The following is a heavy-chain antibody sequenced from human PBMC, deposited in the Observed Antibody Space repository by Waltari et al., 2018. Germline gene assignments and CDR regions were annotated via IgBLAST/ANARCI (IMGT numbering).Heavy chain of an antibody. J-gene: IGHJ6*02. CDR2: ISAGGGAT. Sequence: EVRLVESGGGLVQPGGSLRLSCATSGFTFSSYAMSWVRQAPGKGLEWVSLISAGGGATYDADSVKGRFTIARDISKNTLCLQVNSLRADDTAVYYCTKRGDYYYYGMAVWGQGTTVTVSS. V-gene: IGHV3-23*04. CDR3: TKRGDYYYYGMAV. CDR1: GFTFSSYA.